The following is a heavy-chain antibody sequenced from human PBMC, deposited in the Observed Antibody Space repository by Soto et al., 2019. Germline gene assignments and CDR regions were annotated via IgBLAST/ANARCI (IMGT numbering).Heavy chain of an antibody. CDR2: ISTYSGDT. CDR1: GYTFFTYD. J-gene: IGHJ5*02. Sequence: QVHLVQSGVEVKTPGASVKVSCQASGYTFFTYDISWVRQAPGQGLEWMGWISTYSGDTKYAQKFQGSVTMTTDTSTTTAYLALRSLRSDDTAVYYCAIHHGPTTSENWFDPWGQGTLVTVSS. V-gene: IGHV1-18*01. CDR3: AIHHGPTTSENWFDP. D-gene: IGHD5-12*01.